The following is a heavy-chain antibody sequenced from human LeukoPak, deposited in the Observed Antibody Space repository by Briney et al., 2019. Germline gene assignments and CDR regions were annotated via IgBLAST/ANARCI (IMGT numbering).Heavy chain of an antibody. Sequence: GGSLRLSCAASGFTFNNYAMSWVRQAPGKGLEWVSAISGSGGATYYADSVKGRFTISRDNSKNTLFLHMNSLRVEDTAVYYCAKAPAAATKYYYGMGVWGQGTTVTVSS. CDR2: ISGSGGAT. CDR1: GFTFNNYA. V-gene: IGHV3-23*01. CDR3: AKAPAAATKYYYGMGV. D-gene: IGHD2-15*01. J-gene: IGHJ6*02.